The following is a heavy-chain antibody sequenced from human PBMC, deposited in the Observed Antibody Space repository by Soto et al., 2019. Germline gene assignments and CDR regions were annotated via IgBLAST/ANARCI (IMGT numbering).Heavy chain of an antibody. J-gene: IGHJ5*02. CDR1: SSTFTDYT. CDR3: ARGTVTSGRWFGP. V-gene: IGHV1-18*04. Sequence: ASVKVSFQXSSSTFTDYTINWVRQAPGQGLEWMGWISTFNGNTKYAGNFEGRVTMTTNTSTTTAYMELTSLRFDDTAVYFCARGTVTSGRWFGPWGQGTLVTVSS. D-gene: IGHD4-17*01. CDR2: ISTFNGNT.